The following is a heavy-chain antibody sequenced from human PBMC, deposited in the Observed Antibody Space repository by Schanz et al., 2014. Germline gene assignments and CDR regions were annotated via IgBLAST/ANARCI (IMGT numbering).Heavy chain of an antibody. V-gene: IGHV3-48*04. CDR1: GFDFNSYS. D-gene: IGHD3-9*01. Sequence: EVRLVESGGGLVQPGGSLRLSCEASGFDFNSYSMNWVRQVPGKGLEWLSYIATSSSTRHYADSVKGRVTISRDNSKNTLYLQMNSLRADDTAVYFCARDSRPNYDFLTAYYSIDYWGQGTLVTVSS. CDR2: IATSSSTR. J-gene: IGHJ4*02. CDR3: ARDSRPNYDFLTAYYSIDY.